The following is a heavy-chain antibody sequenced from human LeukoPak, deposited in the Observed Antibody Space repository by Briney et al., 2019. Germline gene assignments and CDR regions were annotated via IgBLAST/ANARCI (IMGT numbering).Heavy chain of an antibody. V-gene: IGHV4-34*01. Sequence: SETLSLTCAVYSGSFNDYYWRWIRQPPGKGLEWIGEINHSGSTNYNPSLKSRVTMSVDTSKNQFSLKLSSVTAADPAVYYCARMTSGAFDMWGQGTMVTVSS. J-gene: IGHJ3*02. CDR1: SGSFNDYY. CDR3: ARMTSGAFDM. CDR2: INHSGST.